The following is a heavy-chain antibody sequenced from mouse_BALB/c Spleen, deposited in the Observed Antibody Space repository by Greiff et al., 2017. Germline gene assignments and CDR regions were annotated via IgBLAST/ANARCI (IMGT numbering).Heavy chain of an antibody. J-gene: IGHJ3*01. CDR3: ARGYGNYDDLFAY. CDR1: GYTFTSYN. V-gene: IGHV1-12*01. Sequence: QVQLQQPGAELVKPGASVKMSCKASGYTFTSYNMHWVKQTPGQGLEWIGAIYPGNGDTSYNQKFKGKATLTADKSSSTAYMQLSSLTSEDSAVYYCARGYGNYDDLFAYWGQGTLVTVSA. CDR2: IYPGNGDT. D-gene: IGHD2-10*02.